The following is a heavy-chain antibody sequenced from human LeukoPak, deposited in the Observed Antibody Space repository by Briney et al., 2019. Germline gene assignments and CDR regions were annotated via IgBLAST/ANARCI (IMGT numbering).Heavy chain of an antibody. CDR2: IYYSGST. J-gene: IGHJ4*02. Sequence: SETLSLTCAVYGGSFSGYYWSWIRQPPGKGLEWIGYIYYSGSTNYNPSLKSRVTMSADTSKNQFSLRLSSVTAADTAVYYCGRMEYYFDYWGQGTLVTVSS. CDR3: GRMEYYFDY. CDR1: GGSFSGYY. V-gene: IGHV4-59*01. D-gene: IGHD3-3*01.